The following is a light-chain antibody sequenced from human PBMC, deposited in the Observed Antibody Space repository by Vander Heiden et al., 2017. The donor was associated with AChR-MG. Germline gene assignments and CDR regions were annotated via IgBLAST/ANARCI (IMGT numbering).Light chain of an antibody. Sequence: EIVMTQSPATLSASPGEGATLSCWASQSVMSNLAWYQQKPGQTPRLLIYDSSSRATGIPVRFSGSGSETEFTLTISSLQSEDFAVYYCQQDYDWPLTFGRGTKEDFK. CDR2: DSS. J-gene: IGKJ1*01. CDR1: QSVMSN. V-gene: IGKV3-15*01. CDR3: QQDYDWPLT.